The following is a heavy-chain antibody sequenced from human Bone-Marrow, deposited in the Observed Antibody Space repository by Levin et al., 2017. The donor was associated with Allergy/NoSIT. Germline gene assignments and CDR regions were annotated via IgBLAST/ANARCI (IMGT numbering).Heavy chain of an antibody. J-gene: IGHJ2*01. Sequence: ASVNVSCAASGFTFSTYHMNWVRQAPGKGLEWVSSISSSSSYVYSADSVKGRFTISRDNAKNSLYLQMSSLRAEDTAVYYCARGSSWYDTWYFGLWGRGTLVTVSS. V-gene: IGHV3-21*01. D-gene: IGHD6-13*01. CDR1: GFTFSTYH. CDR2: ISSSSSYV. CDR3: ARGSSWYDTWYFGL.